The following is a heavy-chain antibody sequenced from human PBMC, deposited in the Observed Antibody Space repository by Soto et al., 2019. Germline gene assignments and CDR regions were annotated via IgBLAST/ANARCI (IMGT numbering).Heavy chain of an antibody. CDR2: INHSGST. V-gene: IGHV4-34*01. CDR1: GGSFSGYY. J-gene: IGHJ6*03. Sequence: PSETLSLTCAVYGGSFSGYYWSWIRQPPGKGLEWIGEINHSGSTNYNPSLKSRVTISVDTSKNQFSLKLSSVTAADTAVYYCARHFWSGYYSFADYYYMDVWGKGTTVTVSS. D-gene: IGHD3-3*02. CDR3: ARHFWSGYYSFADYYYMDV.